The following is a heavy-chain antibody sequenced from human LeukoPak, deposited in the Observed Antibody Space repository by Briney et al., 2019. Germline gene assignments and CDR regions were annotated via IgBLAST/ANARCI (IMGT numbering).Heavy chain of an antibody. Sequence: GGSLRLPCAASGFTFDDYAMHWVRQAPGKGLEWVSGISWNSGSIGYADSVKGRFTISRDNAKNSLYLQMNSLRAEDTALYYCAKDIGTSSTSCYGFDYWGQGTLVTVSS. CDR1: GFTFDDYA. D-gene: IGHD2-2*01. CDR2: ISWNSGSI. J-gene: IGHJ4*02. CDR3: AKDIGTSSTSCYGFDY. V-gene: IGHV3-9*01.